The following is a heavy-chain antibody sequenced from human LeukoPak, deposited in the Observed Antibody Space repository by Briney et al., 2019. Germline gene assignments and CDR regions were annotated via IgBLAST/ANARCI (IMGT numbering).Heavy chain of an antibody. CDR1: GFSVSGNY. CDR2: VYSGYSGGYT. V-gene: IGHV3-53*01. D-gene: IGHD3-10*01. Sequence: PGGSLRPSCAASGFSVSGNYMSWVRQAPGKGLESVAVVYSGYSGGYTDYVDSVKGRFTISSDSSKNTVYLQMNSLRAEDTAGYYCARDRDGSGSWEGNFDYWGQGTLVTVSS. J-gene: IGHJ4*02. CDR3: ARDRDGSGSWEGNFDY.